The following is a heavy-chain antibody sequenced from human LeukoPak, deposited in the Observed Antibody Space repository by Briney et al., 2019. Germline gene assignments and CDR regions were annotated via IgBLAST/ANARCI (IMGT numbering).Heavy chain of an antibody. D-gene: IGHD3-3*01. Sequence: TPSETLSLTCTVSGGSISSHYWSWMRQPPGKRLVWIGYIYYSGSTNYNPSLKSRVTISVDTSKNQFSLKLSSVTAADTAVYYCARGAPVAYYDFWSGYFGAFDIWGQGTMVTVSS. CDR2: IYYSGST. V-gene: IGHV4-59*11. CDR1: GGSISSHY. J-gene: IGHJ3*02. CDR3: ARGAPVAYYDFWSGYFGAFDI.